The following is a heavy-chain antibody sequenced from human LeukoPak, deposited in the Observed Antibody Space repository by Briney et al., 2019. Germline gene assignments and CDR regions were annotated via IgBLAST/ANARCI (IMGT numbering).Heavy chain of an antibody. Sequence: GASVKVSCKASGYTFTSYGISWVRQAPGQGLEWMGWISAYNGNTNYAQKLQGRVTMTTDTSTSTAYMELRSLRSDDTAVCYCARGNHPVVVVPAAMGDFDYGGQGTLVTVSS. D-gene: IGHD2-2*01. CDR2: ISAYNGNT. V-gene: IGHV1-18*01. CDR3: ARGNHPVVVVPAAMGDFDY. CDR1: GYTFTSYG. J-gene: IGHJ4*02.